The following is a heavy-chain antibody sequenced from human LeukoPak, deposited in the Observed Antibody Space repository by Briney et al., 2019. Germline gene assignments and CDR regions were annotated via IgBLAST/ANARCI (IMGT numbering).Heavy chain of an antibody. CDR1: GGSFSGYY. CDR2: INHSGST. V-gene: IGHV4-34*01. Sequence: KASETLSLTCAVYGGSFSGYYWSWSRQPPGKGLEWIGEINHSGSTNYNPSLKSRVTISVDTSKNQFSLKLSSVTAADTAVYYCARVPSGTVDPSTYGVIDSWGQGTLVTVSS. D-gene: IGHD2-8*01. J-gene: IGHJ4*02. CDR3: ARVPSGTVDPSTYGVIDS.